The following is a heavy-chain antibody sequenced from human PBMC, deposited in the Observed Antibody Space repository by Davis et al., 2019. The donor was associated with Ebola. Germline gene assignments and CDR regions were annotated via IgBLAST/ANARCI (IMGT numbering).Heavy chain of an antibody. J-gene: IGHJ4*02. CDR2: INSDGSST. D-gene: IGHD5-18*01. V-gene: IGHV3-74*01. Sequence: HTGGSLRLSCAASGFTFSSYWMHWVRQAPGKGLVWVSRINSDGSSTSYADSVKGRFTISRDNSKNTLYLQMNSLRAEDTAVYYCAREMGGDSYDYWGQGTLVTVSS. CDR1: GFTFSSYW. CDR3: AREMGGDSYDY.